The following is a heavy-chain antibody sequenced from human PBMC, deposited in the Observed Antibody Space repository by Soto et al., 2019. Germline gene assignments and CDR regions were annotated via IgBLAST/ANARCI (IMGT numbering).Heavy chain of an antibody. V-gene: IGHV4-4*07. CDR3: ARGMTPPGAPAWYYFDS. Sequence: PSETLSLTCTVSGASITGSSYWSLIRQPAGKGLEWIGRSSLSGTTNYNPSLRSRVTMSADVSKNQFSLRLTSVTAADTALYYCARGMTPPGAPAWYYFDSWGQGTLVTV. CDR2: SSLSGTT. D-gene: IGHD2-8*02. CDR1: GASITGSSY. J-gene: IGHJ4*02.